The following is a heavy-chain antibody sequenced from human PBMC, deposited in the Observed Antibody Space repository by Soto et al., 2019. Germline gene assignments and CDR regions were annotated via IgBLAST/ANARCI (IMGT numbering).Heavy chain of an antibody. V-gene: IGHV3-23*01. Sequence: EVQLLESGGGLVQPGGSLRLSCAASGFTFRTYAMSWVRQAPGKGLEWVSVISGSGDFTFYADSVKGRFTISRDNSKNTQYLQMNSLSAEDTALYYCAKTETDILDNWGQGTLVTVSS. D-gene: IGHD3-9*01. CDR2: ISGSGDFT. CDR1: GFTFRTYA. J-gene: IGHJ4*02. CDR3: AKTETDILDN.